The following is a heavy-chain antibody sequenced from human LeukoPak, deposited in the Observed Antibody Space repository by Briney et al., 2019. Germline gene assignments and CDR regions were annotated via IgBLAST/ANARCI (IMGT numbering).Heavy chain of an antibody. V-gene: IGHV1-8*03. CDR3: AGWYRAYAFDI. CDR2: MNPNSGNT. CDR1: GYTFTSYD. Sequence: ASVKVSCKASGYTFTSYDINWVRQATGQGLEWMGWMNPNSGNTGYAQKFQGRVTITRNTSISTAYMELSSLRSEDTAVYYCAGWYRAYAFDIWGQGTMVTVSS. J-gene: IGHJ3*02. D-gene: IGHD6-13*01.